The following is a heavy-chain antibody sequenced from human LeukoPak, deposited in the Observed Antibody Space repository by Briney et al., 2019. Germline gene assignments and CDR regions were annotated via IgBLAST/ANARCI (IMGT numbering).Heavy chain of an antibody. CDR3: ARPTDYYDSSGYYFGRNAFDI. CDR2: IYPGDSDT. D-gene: IGHD3-22*01. J-gene: IGHJ3*02. Sequence: GESLKISCKGSGYSFTSYWIGWVRQMPGKGLEWMGIIYPGDSDTRYSPSFQGQVTISADKSISTAYLQWSSLKASDTAMYYCARPTDYYDSSGYYFGRNAFDIWGQGTMVTVSS. V-gene: IGHV5-51*01. CDR1: GYSFTSYW.